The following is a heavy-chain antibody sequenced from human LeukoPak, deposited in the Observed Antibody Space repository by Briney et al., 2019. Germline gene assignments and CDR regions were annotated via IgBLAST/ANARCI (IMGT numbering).Heavy chain of an antibody. CDR3: AKEYDSGGYRANFDY. D-gene: IGHD3-10*01. J-gene: IGHJ4*02. V-gene: IGHV3-30*18. CDR2: VSSDGGTK. CDR1: KFTFSNYG. Sequence: GGSLRLSCTASKFTFSNYGMQWVRQAPGKGLEWVAVVSSDGGTKYYADSVKGRFTISRDNSRNTMYLQMDSLRAEDTAVYYCAKEYDSGGYRANFDYWGQGTLVTVSS.